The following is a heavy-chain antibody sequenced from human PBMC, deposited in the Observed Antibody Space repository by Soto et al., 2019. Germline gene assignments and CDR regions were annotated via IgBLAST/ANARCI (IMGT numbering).Heavy chain of an antibody. J-gene: IGHJ3*02. CDR2: ISAYNSDT. Sequence: QVQLVQSGAEVKKPGASVKVSCKASGYTFTSYGISWVRQAPGQGLEWKGRISAYNSDTNYAQKVQGRVTMTTDTSTTTAYSELRGLRSDYTAVYYCARALTILGMDFDIWGQGTMVTVSS. CDR1: GYTFTSYG. V-gene: IGHV1-18*04. D-gene: IGHD3-3*01. CDR3: ARALTILGMDFDI.